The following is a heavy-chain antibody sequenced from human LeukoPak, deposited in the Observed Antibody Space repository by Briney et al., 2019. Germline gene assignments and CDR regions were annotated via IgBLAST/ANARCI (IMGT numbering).Heavy chain of an antibody. D-gene: IGHD1-26*01. V-gene: IGHV3-30*04. CDR2: ISYDGSNK. Sequence: PGGSLRLSCAASGFTFSSYAMHWVRQAPGKGLEWVAVISYDGSNKYYADSVKGRFTISRDNSKNTLYLQMNSLRAEDTAVYYCARDARGSYYQDYYYYGMDVWGQGTTVTVSS. CDR1: GFTFSSYA. CDR3: ARDARGSYYQDYYYYGMDV. J-gene: IGHJ6*02.